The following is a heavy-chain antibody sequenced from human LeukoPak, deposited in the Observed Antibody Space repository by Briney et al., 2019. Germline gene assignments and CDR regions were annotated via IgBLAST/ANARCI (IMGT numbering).Heavy chain of an antibody. CDR3: VKGPYYYDRRGYYLDY. Sequence: PGGSLRLSCAASGFTFDDYAMHWVRQAPGKGLEWVSLISGDGGSTYYADSVKGRFTISRDNSKNSLYLQMNSLRTEDPALYYCVKGPYYYDRRGYYLDYWGQGNPGTGSP. D-gene: IGHD3-10*02. CDR2: ISGDGGST. CDR1: GFTFDDYA. V-gene: IGHV3-43*02. J-gene: IGHJ4*02.